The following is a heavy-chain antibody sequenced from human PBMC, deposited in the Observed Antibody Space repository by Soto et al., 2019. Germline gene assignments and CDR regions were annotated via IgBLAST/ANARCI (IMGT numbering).Heavy chain of an antibody. Sequence: ASVKVSCKASRYTFTSYGIHWVRQAPGKRLEWMGWSNAANGDTKYSPKFPGRVTITRDTAASTAYMELSILRSEDTAVYYCSRMHVSATCIDWFAPGGQGTLVTVSS. CDR2: SNAANGDT. CDR3: SRMHVSATCIDWFAP. D-gene: IGHD6-13*01. V-gene: IGHV1-3*01. J-gene: IGHJ5*02. CDR1: RYTFTSYG.